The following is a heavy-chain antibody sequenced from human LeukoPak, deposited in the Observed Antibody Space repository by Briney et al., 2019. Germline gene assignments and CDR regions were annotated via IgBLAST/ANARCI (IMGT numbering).Heavy chain of an antibody. V-gene: IGHV4-61*02. Sequence: PSETLSLTCTVSGGSISSGSYYWSWIRQPPGKGLEWIGRIYTSGSTNYNPSLKSRVTISVDTSKNQFSLKLSSVTAADTAVYYCARWHCSSTSCYAGVWGQGTLVTVSS. D-gene: IGHD2-2*01. J-gene: IGHJ4*02. CDR2: IYTSGST. CDR1: GGSISSGSYY. CDR3: ARWHCSSTSCYAGV.